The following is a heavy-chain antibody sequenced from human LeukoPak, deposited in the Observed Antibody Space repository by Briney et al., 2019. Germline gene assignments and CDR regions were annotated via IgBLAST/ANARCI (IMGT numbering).Heavy chain of an antibody. CDR2: FDPEDGEK. V-gene: IGHV1-24*01. CDR1: GYTLTELS. Sequence: ASVKVSCKVSGYTLTELSMHWVRQAPGKGLEWMGGFDPEDGEKIYAQKFQGRVTMTEDTSTDTAYMELSRLRSDDTAVYYCARDGDTAMVPNYWGQGTLVTVSS. J-gene: IGHJ4*02. CDR3: ARDGDTAMVPNY. D-gene: IGHD5-18*01.